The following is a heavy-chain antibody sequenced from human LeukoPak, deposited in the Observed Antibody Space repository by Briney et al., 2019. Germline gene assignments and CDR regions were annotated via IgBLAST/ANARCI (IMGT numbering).Heavy chain of an antibody. D-gene: IGHD1-26*01. CDR2: ISAYNGNT. CDR3: ARPEGRGVGATTDPGTDY. Sequence: ASVKVSCKASGYTFTSYYMHWVRQAPGQGLEWMGWISAYNGNTNYAQKFQGRVTMTRDTSISTAYMELSRLRSDDTAVYYCARPEGRGVGATTDPGTDYWGQGTLVTVSS. J-gene: IGHJ4*02. CDR1: GYTFTSYY. V-gene: IGHV1-2*02.